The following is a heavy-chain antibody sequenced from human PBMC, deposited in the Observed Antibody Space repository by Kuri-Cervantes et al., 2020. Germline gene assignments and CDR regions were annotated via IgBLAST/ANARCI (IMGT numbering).Heavy chain of an antibody. Sequence: ASVKVSCKASGYTFTSYYIHWVRQAPGQGLEWMGWINPNSGGTNYAQKFQGRVTMTRDTSISTAYMELSRLRSDDTAVYYCARDFRLRLGELSLFGYWGQGTLVTVSS. J-gene: IGHJ4*02. CDR1: GYTFTSYY. V-gene: IGHV1-2*02. D-gene: IGHD3-16*02. CDR2: INPNSGGT. CDR3: ARDFRLRLGELSLFGY.